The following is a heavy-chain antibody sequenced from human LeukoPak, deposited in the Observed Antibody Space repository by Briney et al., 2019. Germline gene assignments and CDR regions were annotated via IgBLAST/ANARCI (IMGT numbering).Heavy chain of an antibody. J-gene: IGHJ4*02. CDR1: GVTFGGFS. D-gene: IGHD3-10*01. CDR2: MNEYGGDI. CDR3: AREFGGMVRGVMAHYFDY. Sequence: GGTLRLSCAASGVTFGGFSMSWVRQAPGKGLEWVTHMNEYGGDIFYVDSVKDRLTISRDNAKNSLYLQMNSLRAAATAVYYCAREFGGMVRGVMAHYFDYWGQGTLVTVSS. V-gene: IGHV3-7*01.